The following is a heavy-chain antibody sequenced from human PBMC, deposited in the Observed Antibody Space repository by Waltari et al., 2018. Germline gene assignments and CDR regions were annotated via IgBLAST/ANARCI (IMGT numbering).Heavy chain of an antibody. Sequence: QVQLVQSGAEVKKPGASVKVSCKASGYTFTSYAMHWVRQAPGQRLEWMGWINAGNGNTKYSQEFQGRVTITRDTSASTAYMELSSLRSEDMAVYYCARDAGFDSGLYEGAYYFDYWGQGTLVTVSS. CDR2: INAGNGNT. D-gene: IGHD6-19*01. V-gene: IGHV1-3*03. CDR1: GYTFTSYA. J-gene: IGHJ4*02. CDR3: ARDAGFDSGLYEGAYYFDY.